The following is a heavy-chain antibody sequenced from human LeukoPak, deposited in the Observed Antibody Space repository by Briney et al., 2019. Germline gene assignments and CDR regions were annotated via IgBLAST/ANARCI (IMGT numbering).Heavy chain of an antibody. CDR3: ARHQLGSGADF. V-gene: IGHV5-51*01. Sequence: GESLKISCKGSGYSFTSYWIGWVRQMPGKGLEWMGIIYPGDSDTRYSPSFQGQVTFSADKSSSTAYLQLNSLKASDTAIYFCARHQLGSGADFWGQGTLVTVSS. J-gene: IGHJ4*02. D-gene: IGHD3-10*01. CDR2: IYPGDSDT. CDR1: GYSFTSYW.